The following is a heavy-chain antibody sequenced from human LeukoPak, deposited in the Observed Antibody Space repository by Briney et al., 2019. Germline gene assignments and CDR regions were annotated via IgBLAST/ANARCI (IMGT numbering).Heavy chain of an antibody. D-gene: IGHD3-3*01. Sequence: GGSLRLSCAASGFTFSNAWMSWVRQAPGKGLEWVGRIKSKTDGGTTDYAAPVKGRFTISRDDSKNTLYLQMNSLKTEDTAVYYCTTDKFTIFGVVPFGYWGQGTLVTVSS. J-gene: IGHJ4*02. CDR2: IKSKTDGGTT. CDR3: TTDKFTIFGVVPFGY. V-gene: IGHV3-15*01. CDR1: GFTFSNAW.